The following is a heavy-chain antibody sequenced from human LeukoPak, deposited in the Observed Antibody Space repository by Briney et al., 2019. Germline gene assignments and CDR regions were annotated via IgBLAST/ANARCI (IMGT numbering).Heavy chain of an antibody. J-gene: IGHJ5*02. CDR2: ISGSGGTT. CDR3: AKHGINVVAQPAAPNYYNYFDP. D-gene: IGHD2-2*01. CDR1: GFTFTSHS. Sequence: GGSLRLSCVASGFTFTSHSMSWVRQAPGKGLEWVSGISGSGGTTYYAASVKGRFTISRDNSKNTLYLQLNSLRVEDTAIYYCAKHGINVVAQPAAPNYYNYFDPWGQGTLVTVSS. V-gene: IGHV3-23*01.